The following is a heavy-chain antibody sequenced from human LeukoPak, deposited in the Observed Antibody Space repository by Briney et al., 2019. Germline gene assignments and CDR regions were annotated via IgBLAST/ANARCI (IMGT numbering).Heavy chain of an antibody. CDR2: IYYSGST. D-gene: IGHD3-9*01. J-gene: IGHJ4*02. Sequence: SETLSLTCTVSGGSISSSSYYWGWIRQPPGKGLEWVGSIYYSGSTYYNPSLKSRVTISVDTSKNQFSLKLSSVTAADTAVYYCAREDILGRRFDYWGQGTLVTVSS. V-gene: IGHV4-39*02. CDR3: AREDILGRRFDY. CDR1: GGSISSSSYY.